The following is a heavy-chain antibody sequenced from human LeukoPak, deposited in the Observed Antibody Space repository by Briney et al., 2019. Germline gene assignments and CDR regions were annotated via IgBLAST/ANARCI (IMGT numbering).Heavy chain of an antibody. CDR2: IYSGGST. J-gene: IGHJ6*04. D-gene: IGHD1-26*01. CDR1: GFTVSSNY. CDR3: ARVPIVDLSLDV. Sequence: GGSLRLSCAASGFTVSSNYMSWVRQAPGKGLEWVSLIYSGGSTYYADSVKGRFTISRDNSKNTLYLQMNSLRAEDTAVYYCARVPIVDLSLDVWGKGTTVTVSS. V-gene: IGHV3-53*01.